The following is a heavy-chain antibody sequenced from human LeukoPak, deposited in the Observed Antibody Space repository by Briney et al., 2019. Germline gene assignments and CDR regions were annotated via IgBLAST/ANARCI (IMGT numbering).Heavy chain of an antibody. CDR2: IYYSGST. CDR3: AREEVLRGFDI. Sequence: SETLSLTCTVSGGSISSYYWSWIRQPPGKGLEWIGYIYYSGSTNYNPSLKSRVTISVDTSKNRFSLKLSSVTAADTAVYYCAREEVLRGFDIWGQGTMVTVSS. D-gene: IGHD5/OR15-5a*01. J-gene: IGHJ3*02. V-gene: IGHV4-59*01. CDR1: GGSISSYY.